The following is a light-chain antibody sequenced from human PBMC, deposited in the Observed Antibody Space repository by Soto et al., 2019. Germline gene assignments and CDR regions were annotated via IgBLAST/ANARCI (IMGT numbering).Light chain of an antibody. Sequence: ISQSPARLSMNKGARATLSCRASQSVSSNLAWYQQNPGQAPRLLIYGASTRATGIPARFSGSGSGTEFTLTISSLEPEDVAVYYCKHPNNLPNPFAGVTK. J-gene: IGKJ4*02. CDR2: GAS. V-gene: IGKV3-15*01. CDR1: QSVSSN. CDR3: KHPNNLPNP.